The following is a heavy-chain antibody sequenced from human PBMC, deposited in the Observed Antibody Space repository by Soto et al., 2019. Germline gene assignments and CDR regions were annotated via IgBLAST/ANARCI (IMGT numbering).Heavy chain of an antibody. CDR1: GGSISSYY. D-gene: IGHD1-7*01. CDR2: IYYSGSN. V-gene: IGHV4-59*01. CDR3: AREGLTGTIGLYYYYGMDV. Sequence: QVQLQESGPGLVKPSETLSLTCTVSGGSISSYYWSWIRQPPGKGLELIGYIYYSGSNNYNPSLKSRVTISVDTSKNQFSLKLSSVTAADTAVYYCAREGLTGTIGLYYYYGMDVWGQGTTVTVSS. J-gene: IGHJ6*02.